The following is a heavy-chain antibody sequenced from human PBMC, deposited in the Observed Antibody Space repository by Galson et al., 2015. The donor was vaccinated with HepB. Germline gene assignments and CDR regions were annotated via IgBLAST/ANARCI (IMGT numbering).Heavy chain of an antibody. CDR2: IYYSGST. J-gene: IGHJ4*02. V-gene: IGHV4-39*01. D-gene: IGHD6-6*01. CDR1: GGSISSSSYY. Sequence: ETLSLTCTVSGGSISSSSYYWGWIRQPPGKGLEWIGSIYYSGSTYYKPSLKSRVTISVDTSKNQFSLKVSSVTAADTAVYYCARHSSYSKSSSPNFDYWGQGTQVTVSS. CDR3: ARHSSYSKSSSPNFDY.